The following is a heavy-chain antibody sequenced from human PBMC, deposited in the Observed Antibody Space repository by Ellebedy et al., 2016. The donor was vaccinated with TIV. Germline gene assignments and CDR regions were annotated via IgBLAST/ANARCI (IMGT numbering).Heavy chain of an antibody. Sequence: MPSETLSLTCTVSGGPTSSGTDHWGSTRQPPGKTLVWIGSLYHSGNTYYNPSLKSRVTISVDTAKNQFSLKLSSVTAADKAVYFCARRGIPAAATLDFWGQGTLVSVSS. CDR2: LYHSGNT. D-gene: IGHD6-13*01. CDR3: ARRGIPAAATLDF. V-gene: IGHV4-39*01. CDR1: GGPTSSGTDH. J-gene: IGHJ4*02.